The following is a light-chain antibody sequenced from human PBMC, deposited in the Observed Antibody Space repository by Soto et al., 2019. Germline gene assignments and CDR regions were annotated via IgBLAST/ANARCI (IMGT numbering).Light chain of an antibody. CDR2: DAS. CDR1: QSISNW. CDR3: QQYNSFWT. V-gene: IGKV1-5*01. Sequence: DIQMTQSPSTLSASVGDRVTITCRASQSISNWLAWYQQKPGKAPKLLIYDASYLERGVPSRFSGSGSGTQFTLTISSMQPDYLASYYCQQYNSFWTFGQGTKVEI. J-gene: IGKJ1*01.